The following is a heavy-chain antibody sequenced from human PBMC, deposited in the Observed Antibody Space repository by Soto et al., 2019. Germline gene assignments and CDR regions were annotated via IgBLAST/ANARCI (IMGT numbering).Heavy chain of an antibody. CDR2: IRLDGSNI. CDR3: ARDGIGSAAFWGYLDF. Sequence: QVQLVESGGGVVQPGKSLRLSCASPGSIFRGYGMHWVRQAPGKGLEWVAIIRLDGSNIKYADAVMGRFTISRDNYKHMLYLEMNSLRVEDTAIYYCARDGIGSAAFWGYLDFWGQGTLVTV. J-gene: IGHJ4*02. V-gene: IGHV3-33*01. D-gene: IGHD2-15*01. CDR1: GSIFRGYG.